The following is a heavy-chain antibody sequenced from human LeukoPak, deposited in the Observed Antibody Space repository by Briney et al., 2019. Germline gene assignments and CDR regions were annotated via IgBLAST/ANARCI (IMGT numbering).Heavy chain of an antibody. CDR1: GGSISSSSYY. CDR2: IYHSGST. Sequence: SETLSLTCTVSGGSISSSSYYWGWIRQPPGKGLEWIGSIYHSGSTYYNPSLKSRVTISVDTSKNQFSLKLSSVTAADTAVYYCAREEIVGATIDAFDIWGQGTMVTVSS. J-gene: IGHJ3*02. D-gene: IGHD1-26*01. V-gene: IGHV4-39*07. CDR3: AREEIVGATIDAFDI.